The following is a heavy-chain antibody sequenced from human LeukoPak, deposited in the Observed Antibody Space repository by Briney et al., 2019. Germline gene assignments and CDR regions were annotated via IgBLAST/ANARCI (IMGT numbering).Heavy chain of an antibody. D-gene: IGHD1-26*01. Sequence: SSETLSLTCTVSGGSISSSSYYWGWIRQPPGKGLEWIGSIYYSGSTYYNPSLKSRVTISVDTSKNQFSLKLSSVTAADTAVYYCARVPFPSIVGAVSFDYWGQGTQVTVSS. V-gene: IGHV4-39*07. J-gene: IGHJ4*02. CDR3: ARVPFPSIVGAVSFDY. CDR2: IYYSGST. CDR1: GGSISSSSYY.